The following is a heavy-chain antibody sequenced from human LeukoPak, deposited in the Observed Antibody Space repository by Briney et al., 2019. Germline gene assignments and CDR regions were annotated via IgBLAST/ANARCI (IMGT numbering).Heavy chain of an antibody. CDR2: IYYSGST. V-gene: IGHV4-39*07. D-gene: IGHD6-13*01. Sequence: SETLSLTCTVSGGSISSSSYYWGWIRQPPGKGLEWIGSIYYSGSTYYNPSLKSRVTISVDTSKNQFSLKLSSVTAADTAVYYCASSAAGTIGPDNWGQGTLVTVSS. CDR1: GGSISSSSYY. CDR3: ASSAAGTIGPDN. J-gene: IGHJ4*02.